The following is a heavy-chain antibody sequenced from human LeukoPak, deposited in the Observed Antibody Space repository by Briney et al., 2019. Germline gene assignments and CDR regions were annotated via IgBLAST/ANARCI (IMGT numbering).Heavy chain of an antibody. CDR3: ARDPFITGTTFDY. J-gene: IGHJ4*02. Sequence: PGGSLRLSCAASGFTFSSYSMNWVRQAPGKGLEWVSSISSSSSYIYYADSVKGRFTISRDNAKNSLYLQMNSLRAEDTAVYYCARDPFITGTTFDYWGQGTLVTVSS. V-gene: IGHV3-21*01. D-gene: IGHD1-7*01. CDR1: GFTFSSYS. CDR2: ISSSSSYI.